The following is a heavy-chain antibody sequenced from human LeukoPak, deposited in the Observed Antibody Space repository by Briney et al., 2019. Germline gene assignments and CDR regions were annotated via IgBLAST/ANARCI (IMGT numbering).Heavy chain of an antibody. CDR2: IYHSGST. J-gene: IGHJ5*02. CDR3: ARAYYDFWSGYQAWFDP. D-gene: IGHD3-3*01. CDR1: GGSISSGGYS. V-gene: IGHV4-30-2*01. Sequence: SQTLSLTCAVSGGSISSGGYSWSWIRQPPGKGLEWIGYIYHSGSTYYNPSLKSRATISVDRSNNQFSLKLSSVTAADTAGYYCARAYYDFWSGYQAWFDPWGQGTLVTVSS.